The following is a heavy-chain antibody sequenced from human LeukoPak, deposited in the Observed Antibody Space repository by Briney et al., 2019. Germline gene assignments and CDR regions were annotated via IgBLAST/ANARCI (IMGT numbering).Heavy chain of an antibody. V-gene: IGHV4-59*01. Sequence: SETLSLTCTVSGGSITSYYWTWIRQPPGKGLEWIGYVYYTGSTNYNPSLTSRVTISLDTSKNQFSLKLNSVTAADTSVYYCARYGGGYKFGWFYPWGPGTLVTVSS. D-gene: IGHD1-26*01. CDR3: ARYGGGYKFGWFYP. CDR2: VYYTGST. CDR1: GGSITSYY. J-gene: IGHJ5*02.